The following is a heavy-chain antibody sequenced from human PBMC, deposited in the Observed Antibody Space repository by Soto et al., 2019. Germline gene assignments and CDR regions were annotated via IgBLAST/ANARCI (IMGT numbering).Heavy chain of an antibody. J-gene: IGHJ6*02. CDR3: ARDLRIAAAPVPYYYYSGMDV. D-gene: IGHD6-13*01. CDR1: GYTFTSYG. Sequence: ASVKVSCKASGYTFTSYGVSWVRQAPGQGLEWMGWISAYNGNTNYALKLQGRVTMTTDTSTSTAYMELRSLRSDDTAVYYCARDLRIAAAPVPYYYYSGMDVWGQGTTIAVAS. V-gene: IGHV1-18*01. CDR2: ISAYNGNT.